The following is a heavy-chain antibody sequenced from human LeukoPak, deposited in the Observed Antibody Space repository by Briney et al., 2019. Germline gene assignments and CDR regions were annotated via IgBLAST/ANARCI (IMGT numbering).Heavy chain of an antibody. V-gene: IGHV4-59*01. J-gene: IGHJ5*02. CDR2: IYYSGST. D-gene: IGHD3-22*01. CDR3: AREVYDSSGGGSTNWVDP. CDR1: GGSISSYY. Sequence: SETLSLTCTVSGGSISSYYWSWIRQPPGKGLEWIGYIYYSGSTNYNPSLKSRVTISVDTSKNQFSLKLSSVTAADTAVYYCAREVYDSSGGGSTNWVDPWGQGTLVTVSS.